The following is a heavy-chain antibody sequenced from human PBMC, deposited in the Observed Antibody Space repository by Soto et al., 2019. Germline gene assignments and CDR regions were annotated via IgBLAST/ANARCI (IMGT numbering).Heavy chain of an antibody. V-gene: IGHV4-59*01. D-gene: IGHD6-13*01. Sequence: QVQLQESGPGLVKPSETLSLTCTVSGGSISPSYWSWIRQPPVMGLEWIGYISYSGNTNSNPSLESRVTISVDTSRHQCSLKLTSVTAADTAVYYCARKGAAASYSHYYMDVWGRGTTVTVPS. CDR3: ARKGAAASYSHYYMDV. CDR1: GGSISPSY. J-gene: IGHJ6*03. CDR2: ISYSGNT.